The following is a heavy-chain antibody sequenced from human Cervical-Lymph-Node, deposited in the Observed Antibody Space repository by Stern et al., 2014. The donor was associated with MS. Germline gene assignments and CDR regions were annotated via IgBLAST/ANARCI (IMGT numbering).Heavy chain of an antibody. J-gene: IGHJ3*02. CDR2: VWNDGSKE. CDR1: GLTFSTSV. Sequence: VQLVESGGGVVQPGRSLRLSCVASGLTFSTSVMHWVRQAPGKGLEWAAVVWNDGSKEHFTESVKGRFSTSRDTAKNTLHLQMSSLRAEDTAVYFCATSTASDAFDIWGQGTLVTVSS. V-gene: IGHV3-33*01. D-gene: IGHD2/OR15-2a*01. CDR3: ATSTASDAFDI.